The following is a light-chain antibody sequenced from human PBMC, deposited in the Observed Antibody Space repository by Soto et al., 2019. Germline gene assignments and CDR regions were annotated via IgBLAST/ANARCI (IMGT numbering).Light chain of an antibody. J-gene: IGLJ1*01. CDR3: VSYTSDDVRYV. CDR2: EVS. Sequence: QSALTQPASVSGTPGQSITISCTGSNSDIGIYDFVCWYQHHPGKAPKLIVSEVSHRPSGVSNRFSGSKSGNTASLTISGLQSEDEADYYCVSYTSDDVRYVFGTGTKLTVL. V-gene: IGLV2-14*01. CDR1: NSDIGIYDF.